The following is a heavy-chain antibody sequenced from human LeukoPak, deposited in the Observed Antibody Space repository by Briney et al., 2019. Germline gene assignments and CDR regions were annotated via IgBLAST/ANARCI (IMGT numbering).Heavy chain of an antibody. Sequence: ASVKVSCKASGYTFTDYAITWVRQAPGQGLEWMGWISACDGSTNYAQKFQGRVTMTTDPSTSTAYMELRSLRSDDTAVYYCAREAGSGSWYPFDYWGQGTLVTVSS. CDR1: GYTFTDYA. D-gene: IGHD6-13*01. CDR3: AREAGSGSWYPFDY. CDR2: ISACDGST. V-gene: IGHV1-18*01. J-gene: IGHJ4*02.